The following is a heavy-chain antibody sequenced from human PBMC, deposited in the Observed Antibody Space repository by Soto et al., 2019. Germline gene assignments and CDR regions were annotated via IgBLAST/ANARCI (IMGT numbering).Heavy chain of an antibody. D-gene: IGHD6-13*01. CDR2: IYHSGST. CDR3: ARAPILAAAGN. J-gene: IGHJ4*02. CDR1: GGSINSSNW. V-gene: IGHV4-4*02. Sequence: SETLSLTCAFSGGSINSSNWGSWVRQPPGKGLEWIGEIYHSGSTNYNPSLKSRVTISVDKSKNQFSLKLSSVTAADPAVYYCARAPILAAAGNWGQGTLVTVSS.